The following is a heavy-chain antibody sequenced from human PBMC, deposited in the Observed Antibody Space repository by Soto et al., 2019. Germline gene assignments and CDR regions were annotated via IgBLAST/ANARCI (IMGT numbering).Heavy chain of an antibody. J-gene: IGHJ5*02. CDR3: ARGHSTMIVVVSHNWFDP. V-gene: IGHV4-34*01. CDR1: GGSFSGYY. D-gene: IGHD3-22*01. CDR2: INHSGST. Sequence: PSETLSLTCAVYGGSFSGYYWSWIRQPPGKGLEWIGEINHSGSTNYSPSLKSRVTISVDTSKNQFSLKLSSVTAADTAVYYCARGHSTMIVVVSHNWFDPWGQGTLVTVSS.